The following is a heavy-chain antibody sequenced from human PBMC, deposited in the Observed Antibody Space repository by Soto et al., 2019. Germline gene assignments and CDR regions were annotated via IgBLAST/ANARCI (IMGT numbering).Heavy chain of an antibody. D-gene: IGHD4-4*01. V-gene: IGHV4-59*01. Sequence: SETLSLTCTVSGCSISIYYWSWIRQPPGKGLEWIGYIYYSGSTNYNPSLKSRVTISVDTSKNQFSLKLSSVTAADTAVYYCARLSNYYYYGMDVWGQGTTVTVSS. CDR2: IYYSGST. J-gene: IGHJ6*02. CDR3: ARLSNYYYYGMDV. CDR1: GCSISIYY.